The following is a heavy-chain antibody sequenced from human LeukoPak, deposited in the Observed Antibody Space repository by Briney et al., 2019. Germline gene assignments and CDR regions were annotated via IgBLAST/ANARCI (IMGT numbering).Heavy chain of an antibody. J-gene: IGHJ4*02. V-gene: IGHV3-23*01. CDR1: GFTFSRHG. D-gene: IGHD2-8*01. CDR3: AKELYGNPSGY. Sequence: GRSLRLSCAPSGFTFSRHGMHWVRQAPGKGLEWVSAISGDGGTISYAASVRGRFTISRDNAKNTLFLQMSSLRAGDTALYYCAKELYGNPSGYWGQGTRVTVSS. CDR2: ISGDGGTI.